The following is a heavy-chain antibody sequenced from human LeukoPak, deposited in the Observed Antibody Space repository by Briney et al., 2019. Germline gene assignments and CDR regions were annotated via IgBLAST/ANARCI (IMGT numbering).Heavy chain of an antibody. D-gene: IGHD2-2*01. CDR1: GDSIFTNNVA. Sequence: SQTLSLTCAISGDSIFTNNVAWNWIRQSPSRGLEWLGRTYYRSKWSFDYAVSVKSRITINPDTSKNQFSLQLNSVTPEDTAVYYCARERPRYCSSTNCPFLYYMDVWGKGTTVTVSS. CDR3: ARERPRYCSSTNCPFLYYMDV. CDR2: TYYRSKWSF. V-gene: IGHV6-1*01. J-gene: IGHJ6*03.